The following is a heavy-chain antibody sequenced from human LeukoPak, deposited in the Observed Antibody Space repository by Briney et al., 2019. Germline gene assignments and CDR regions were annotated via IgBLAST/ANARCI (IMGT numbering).Heavy chain of an antibody. Sequence: PGGSLRLSCAASGFTFDDYAMHWGRQAPGKGLERVSGISWNSGSISYADSVKGRFTISRDNAKNSLYLQMNSLGAEDTALYYCAKEYCSSTSCYNSFDYWGQGTLVTVSS. CDR1: GFTFDDYA. J-gene: IGHJ4*02. CDR3: AKEYCSSTSCYNSFDY. CDR2: ISWNSGSI. D-gene: IGHD2-2*02. V-gene: IGHV3-9*01.